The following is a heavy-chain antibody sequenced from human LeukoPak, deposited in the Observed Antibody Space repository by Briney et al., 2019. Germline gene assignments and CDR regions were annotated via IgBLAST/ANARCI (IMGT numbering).Heavy chain of an antibody. D-gene: IGHD2-8*02. Sequence: GGSLRLSCAASGFTFSNDWMNWVRQAPGKGLEWVGRIKSKNDGGTTDYAAPVKGRFTISRDDSENTVYLQMNSLKTEDTAVYYCTTAGGTGIYYYYYGMDVWGQGTTVTVSS. CDR2: IKSKNDGGTT. J-gene: IGHJ6*02. CDR1: GFTFSNDW. V-gene: IGHV3-15*01. CDR3: TTAGGTGIYYYYYGMDV.